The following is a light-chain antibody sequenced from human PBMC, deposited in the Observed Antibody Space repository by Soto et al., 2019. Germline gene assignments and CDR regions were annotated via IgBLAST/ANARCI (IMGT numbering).Light chain of an antibody. J-gene: IGLJ1*01. CDR2: GNS. CDR1: SSNIGAGYD. CDR3: QSYDSSLSGYV. Sequence: QSALTQPPSVSGAPGQRVTICCTGSSSNIGAGYDVHWYQQLPGTAPKHLIYGNSNRPSGVPDRFSGSKSGTSASLAITGLQAEDDADYYCQSYDSSLSGYVFGTGTKVTLL. V-gene: IGLV1-40*01.